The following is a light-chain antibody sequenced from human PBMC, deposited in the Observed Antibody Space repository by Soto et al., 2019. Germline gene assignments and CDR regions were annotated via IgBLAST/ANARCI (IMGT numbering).Light chain of an antibody. J-gene: IGKJ1*01. Sequence: EIVLTQSPGTLSLSPGERATLSCRASQSVSSSYLAWYQQIPGQAPRRIIYGASSRATGIPDRFSGSGSGTNFTLTISKLEPEDFAGYYCQQYGSSPPRTFGQGTKGEIK. V-gene: IGKV3-20*01. CDR1: QSVSSSY. CDR3: QQYGSSPPRT. CDR2: GAS.